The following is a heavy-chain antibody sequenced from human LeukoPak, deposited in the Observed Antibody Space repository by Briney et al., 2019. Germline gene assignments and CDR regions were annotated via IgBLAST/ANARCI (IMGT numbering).Heavy chain of an antibody. CDR3: ARWSLVAGTDC. CDR1: GYTLTELS. J-gene: IGHJ4*02. D-gene: IGHD6-19*01. Sequence: ASVKVSCKVSGYTLTELSMHWVRQAPGQGLEWMGWISAYNGNTNYAQKLQGRVTMTTDTSTSTAYMELRSLRSDDTAVYYCARWSLVAGTDCWGQGTLVTVSS. V-gene: IGHV1-18*01. CDR2: ISAYNGNT.